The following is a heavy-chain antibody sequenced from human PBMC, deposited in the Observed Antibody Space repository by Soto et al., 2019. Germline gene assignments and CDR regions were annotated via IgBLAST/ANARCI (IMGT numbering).Heavy chain of an antibody. CDR1: GDSISNSNYY. Sequence: SETLSLTCTVSGDSISNSNYYWGWIRQPPGKGLEWIASIYYSGNTYYNPSLKSRVTISVDTSKNQFSLKLNSITAADTAVYYCARKLRTGYFEFDYWGQGNLVTVSS. CDR2: IYYSGNT. V-gene: IGHV4-39*01. CDR3: ARKLRTGYFEFDY. J-gene: IGHJ4*02. D-gene: IGHD3-9*01.